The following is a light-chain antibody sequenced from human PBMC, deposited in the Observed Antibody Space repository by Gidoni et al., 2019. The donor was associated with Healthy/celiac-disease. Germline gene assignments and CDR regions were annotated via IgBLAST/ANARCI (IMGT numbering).Light chain of an antibody. CDR1: SSDVGGYNY. Sequence: SGSPAQSITISCTGTSSDVGGYNYVSWYQQHPGKAPKLMIYDVSNRPSGVSNRFSGSKSGNTASLTISGLQAEDEADYYCSSYTSSSVVFGGGTKLTVL. CDR2: DVS. J-gene: IGLJ2*01. V-gene: IGLV2-14*04. CDR3: SSYTSSSVV.